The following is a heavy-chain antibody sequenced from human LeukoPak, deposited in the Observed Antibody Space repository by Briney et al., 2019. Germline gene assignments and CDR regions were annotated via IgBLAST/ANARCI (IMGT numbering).Heavy chain of an antibody. CDR1: GGSISSYY. V-gene: IGHV4-59*01. CDR2: IYYSGST. Sequence: PSETLSLTCTVSGGSISSYYWSWIRQPPGKGLEWIGYIYYSGSTNYNPSLKSRVTISVDTSKNQFSLKLSSVTAAGTAVYYCARDAGTVTTWNYYYGMDVWGQGTTVTVSS. D-gene: IGHD4-11*01. J-gene: IGHJ6*02. CDR3: ARDAGTVTTWNYYYGMDV.